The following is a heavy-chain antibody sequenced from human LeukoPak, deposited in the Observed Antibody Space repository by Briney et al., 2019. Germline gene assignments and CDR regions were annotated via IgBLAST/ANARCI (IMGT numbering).Heavy chain of an antibody. CDR3: ARDQVPDYDILTGYPPSWFDP. V-gene: IGHV1-18*01. Sequence: ASVKVSCKASGYTFTSYGISWVRQAPGQGLEWMGWISAYNGNTNYAQKLQGRVTMTTDTSTSTAYMELRSLRSDDTAVYYCARDQVPDYDILTGYPPSWFDPWGQGTLVTVSS. D-gene: IGHD3-9*01. CDR1: GYTFTSYG. J-gene: IGHJ5*02. CDR2: ISAYNGNT.